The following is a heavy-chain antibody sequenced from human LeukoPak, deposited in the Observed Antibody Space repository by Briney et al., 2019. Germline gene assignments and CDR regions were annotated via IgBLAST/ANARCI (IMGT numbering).Heavy chain of an antibody. V-gene: IGHV3-74*01. CDR1: GFTFSRYW. J-gene: IGHJ4*02. CDR3: AKSHASIWNVYDY. Sequence: GGSLRLSCEVSGFTFSRYWMHWVRQAPGKGLVWVSLINSDGTGTTYADSVRGRFTISRDNLKNMVFLQMNSLRADDTAIYYCAKSHASIWNVYDYWGQGTLVTVSS. D-gene: IGHD1-1*01. CDR2: INSDGTGT.